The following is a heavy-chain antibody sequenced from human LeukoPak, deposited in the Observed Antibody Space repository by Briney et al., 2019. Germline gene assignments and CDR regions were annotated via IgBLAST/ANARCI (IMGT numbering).Heavy chain of an antibody. CDR2: IYYSGST. J-gene: IGHJ4*02. Sequence: SETLSPTCTVSGGSISSGGYYWSWIRQHPGKGLEWIGYIYYSGSTYYNPSLKSRVTISVDTSKNQFSLKLSSVTAADTAVYYCARSSARSYALDYWGQGTLVTVSS. CDR1: GGSISSGGYY. D-gene: IGHD2-2*01. CDR3: ARSSARSYALDY. V-gene: IGHV4-31*03.